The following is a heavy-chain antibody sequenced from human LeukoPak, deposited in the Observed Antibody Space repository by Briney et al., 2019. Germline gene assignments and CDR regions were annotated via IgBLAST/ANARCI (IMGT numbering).Heavy chain of an antibody. CDR1: GASISSYY. CDR3: ASGGLLWIGEFQNYFDY. Sequence: PSETLSLTCTVSGASISSYYWSWIRQPAGTGLEWIGRIYSTGSANYNPSLKSRVTISVYTSKDSFSLKLSSVTAADTAVYYCASGGLLWIGEFQNYFDYWGQGTLVTVYS. D-gene: IGHD3-10*01. V-gene: IGHV4-4*07. CDR2: IYSTGSA. J-gene: IGHJ4*02.